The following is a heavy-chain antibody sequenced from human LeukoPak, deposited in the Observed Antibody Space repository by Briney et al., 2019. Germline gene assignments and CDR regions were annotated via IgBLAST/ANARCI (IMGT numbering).Heavy chain of an antibody. Sequence: ASVKVSCKASGYTFTGYYMHWVRQAPGQGLEWMGWINPNSGGTNYAQKFQGWVTMTRDTSISTAYMELSRLRSDDTAVYYCARGVQWELQDSDFDYWGQGTLVTVSS. J-gene: IGHJ4*02. CDR2: INPNSGGT. D-gene: IGHD1-26*01. CDR1: GYTFTGYY. V-gene: IGHV1-2*04. CDR3: ARGVQWELQDSDFDY.